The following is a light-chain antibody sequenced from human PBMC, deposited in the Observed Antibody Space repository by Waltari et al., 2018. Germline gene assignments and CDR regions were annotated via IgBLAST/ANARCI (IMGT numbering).Light chain of an antibody. Sequence: QSVLAQPPSASGTPGQTVTISCSGSRSNVGNNAVNWFQQLPGTAPKVVFSTGYPRPSGVPHRFSATKSGTSASLAISGLQSEDEADYYCAAWDDTLHGRVFGGGTRLTVL. CDR1: RSNVGNNA. J-gene: IGLJ2*01. V-gene: IGLV1-44*01. CDR3: AAWDDTLHGRV. CDR2: TGY.